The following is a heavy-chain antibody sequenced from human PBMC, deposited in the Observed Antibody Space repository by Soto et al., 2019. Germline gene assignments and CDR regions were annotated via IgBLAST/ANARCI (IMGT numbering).Heavy chain of an antibody. V-gene: IGHV3-48*03. CDR3: ATDIVVVPAPIDY. J-gene: IGHJ4*02. Sequence: PVGSLRLSCAASGFTFSSYEMNWVRQAPGKGLEWVSYISSSGSTIYYADSVKGRFTISRDNAKNSLYLQMNSLRAEDTAVYYCATDIVVVPAPIDYWGQGTLVTVSS. CDR1: GFTFSSYE. CDR2: ISSSGSTI. D-gene: IGHD2-2*01.